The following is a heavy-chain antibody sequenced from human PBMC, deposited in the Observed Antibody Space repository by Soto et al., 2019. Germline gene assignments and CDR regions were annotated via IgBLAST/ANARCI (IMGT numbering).Heavy chain of an antibody. Sequence: GESLKISCKGSEYSFANFWISWVRQMPGKGLEWMGKINPTGSYTDYSPSFQGHVTILVDKSISTAYLQWSSLKASDSAIYYCATMPTYYYHGMDVWGQGTTVTVSS. CDR2: INPTGSYT. CDR3: ATMPTYYYHGMDV. D-gene: IGHD2-2*01. CDR1: EYSFANFW. V-gene: IGHV5-10-1*01. J-gene: IGHJ6*02.